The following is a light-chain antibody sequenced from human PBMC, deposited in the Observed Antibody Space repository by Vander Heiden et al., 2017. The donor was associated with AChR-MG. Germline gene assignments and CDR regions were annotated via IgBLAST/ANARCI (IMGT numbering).Light chain of an antibody. Sequence: DIVMTQSPATLSVSPGERATLSCRASQGVSSNYLAWYQHKPGQAPRLLIYDTSSRATDVPPRFSGSGSGTEFTLTISSLQSEDSAVYYCQQYSNWPPWTFGQRTKVEI. CDR3: QQYSNWPPWT. CDR2: DTS. J-gene: IGKJ1*01. CDR1: QGVSSN. V-gene: IGKV3-15*01.